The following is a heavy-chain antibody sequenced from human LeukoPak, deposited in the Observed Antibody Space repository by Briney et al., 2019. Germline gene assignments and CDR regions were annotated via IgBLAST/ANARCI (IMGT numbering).Heavy chain of an antibody. CDR2: ISAYNGNT. V-gene: IGHV1-18*01. Sequence: ASVKVSCKASGYTFTSYGISWVRQAPGQGLEWLGWISAYNGNTNYAQKLQGRVTMTTDTSTSTAYMELRSLRSDDTAVYYCARDLVVLVVAAAFDYWAQGTLVTVSS. CDR1: GYTFTSYG. CDR3: ARDLVVLVVAAAFDY. D-gene: IGHD2-15*01. J-gene: IGHJ4*02.